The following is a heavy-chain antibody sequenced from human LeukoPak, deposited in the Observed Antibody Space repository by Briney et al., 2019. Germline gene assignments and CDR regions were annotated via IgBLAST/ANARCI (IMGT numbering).Heavy chain of an antibody. D-gene: IGHD3-10*01. J-gene: IGHJ6*02. V-gene: IGHV3-66*01. Sequence: GGSLRLSCAASGFTVSSNYMSWVRQAPGKGLEWVSVIYSGGSTYYADFVKGRFTISRGNSKNTLYLQMNSLRAEDTAVYYCARESENYGSGSYFLYYYGMDVWGQGTTVTVSS. CDR2: IYSGGST. CDR1: GFTVSSNY. CDR3: ARESENYGSGSYFLYYYGMDV.